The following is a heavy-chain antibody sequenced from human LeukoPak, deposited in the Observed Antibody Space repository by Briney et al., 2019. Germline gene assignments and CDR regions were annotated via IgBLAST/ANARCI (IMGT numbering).Heavy chain of an antibody. CDR2: ISYDGSNK. D-gene: IGHD3-10*01. CDR1: GFTFSSYA. V-gene: IGHV3-30-3*01. CDR3: AREPRTYGRPMDYYYYYMDV. Sequence: GGSLRLSCAASGFTFSSYAMHWVRQAPGKGLEWVAVISYDGSNKYYADSVKGRFTISRDNSKNTLYLQMNSLRAEDTAVYYCAREPRTYGRPMDYYYYYMDVWGKGTTVTVSS. J-gene: IGHJ6*03.